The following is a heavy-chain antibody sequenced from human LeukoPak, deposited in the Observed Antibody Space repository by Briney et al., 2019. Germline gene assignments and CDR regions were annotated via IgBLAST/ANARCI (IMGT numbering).Heavy chain of an antibody. CDR1: GGSFSGYY. D-gene: IGHD6-6*01. Sequence: SETLSLTCAVYGGSFSGYYWSWIRQPPGKGLEWIGEINHSGSTNYNPSLKSRVTIPVDTSKNQFSLKLSSVTAADTAVYYCARHAYSSSNYYYYYMDVWGKGTTVTVSS. CDR3: ARHAYSSSNYYYYYMDV. CDR2: INHSGST. V-gene: IGHV4-34*01. J-gene: IGHJ6*03.